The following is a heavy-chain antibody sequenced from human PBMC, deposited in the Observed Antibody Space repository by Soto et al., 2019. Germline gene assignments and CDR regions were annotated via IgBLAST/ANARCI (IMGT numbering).Heavy chain of an antibody. CDR2: VFQSGST. J-gene: IGHJ5*02. CDR3: VRVAVSVGYHNRFDP. Sequence: PSETLSLTCAVSGYSITNGYYWGWIRQPPGKGLEWIGSVFQSGSTNYNPSLTSRVTVSVDTSNNQFSLKLRSVSAADTAVYYCVRVAVSVGYHNRFDPWGQGTLVTVSS. D-gene: IGHD6-19*01. CDR1: GYSITNGYY. V-gene: IGHV4-38-2*01.